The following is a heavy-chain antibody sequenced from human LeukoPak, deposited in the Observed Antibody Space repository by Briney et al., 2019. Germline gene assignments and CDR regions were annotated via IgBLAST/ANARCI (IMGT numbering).Heavy chain of an antibody. Sequence: GGSLRLSCAASGFTFSSSYMNWVRQTPGKGLEWVSGISWNRGSLGYADSVKGRFTISRDNTKNSLYLQMNSLRAEDTALYYCAKDRRTGLRGYTYGYGGGNFFDYWGQGTLVTVSS. CDR3: AKDRRTGLRGYTYGYGGGNFFDY. V-gene: IGHV3-9*01. CDR1: GFTFSSSY. J-gene: IGHJ4*02. CDR2: ISWNRGSL. D-gene: IGHD5-18*01.